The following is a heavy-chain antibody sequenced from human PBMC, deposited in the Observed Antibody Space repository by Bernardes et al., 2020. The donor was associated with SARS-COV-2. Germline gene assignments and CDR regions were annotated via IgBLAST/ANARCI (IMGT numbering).Heavy chain of an antibody. V-gene: IGHV4-59*01. CDR2: MYHTGST. D-gene: IGHD3-10*01. J-gene: IGHJ5*02. Sequence: SETLSLTCTVSGDSIPNYYWSWIQQAPGKGLEWIAYMYHTGSTHYNPSLKSRLTTSVETSKNQFSLKLSSVTAADTAVYYCARVFLRGVNPWFDTWGQGTLVTVSS. CDR1: GDSIPNYY. CDR3: ARVFLRGVNPWFDT.